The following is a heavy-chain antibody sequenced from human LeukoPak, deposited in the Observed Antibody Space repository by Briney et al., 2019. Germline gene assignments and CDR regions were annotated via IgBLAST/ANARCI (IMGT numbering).Heavy chain of an antibody. V-gene: IGHV4-39*02. CDR3: ARDLGSGYIP. Sequence: SETLSLTCTVSGGSISSSFYYWGWIRQPPGKGLEWIGSIYYSGTTYYNPSLKSRVTISVDTSKIQFSLKLSSVTAADTAVYYCARDLGSGYIPWGQGTLVTVSS. CDR2: IYYSGTT. CDR1: GGSISSSFYY. J-gene: IGHJ4*02. D-gene: IGHD3-22*01.